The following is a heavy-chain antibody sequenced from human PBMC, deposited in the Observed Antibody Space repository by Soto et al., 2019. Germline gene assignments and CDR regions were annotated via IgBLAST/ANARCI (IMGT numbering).Heavy chain of an antibody. CDR1: GYTFTSYG. D-gene: IGHD2-8*01. V-gene: IGHV1-18*01. CDR3: ARVADNGGSGALNY. J-gene: IGHJ4*02. CDR2: ISAYNGNT. Sequence: QVQLVQSGAEVKKPGASVKVSCKASGYTFTSYGISWVRQAPGQGLEWMGWISAYNGNTNYAQKLQGKVTMTTDTSTSTAYMGLRSLGSDDTAVYYCARVADNGGSGALNYWGQGTLVTVSS.